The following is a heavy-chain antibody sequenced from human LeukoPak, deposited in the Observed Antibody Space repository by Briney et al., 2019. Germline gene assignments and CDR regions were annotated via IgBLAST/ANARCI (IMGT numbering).Heavy chain of an antibody. Sequence: QTGGSLRLSCAASGXTFSSYWMSWVRQAPGKGLEWVANIKQDGSEKYYVDSVKGRFTISRDNAKNSLYLQMNSLRAEDTAVYYCARDIVVVTAITYYFDYWGQGTLVTVSS. CDR3: ARDIVVVTAITYYFDY. CDR2: IKQDGSEK. CDR1: GXTFSSYW. D-gene: IGHD2-21*02. V-gene: IGHV3-7*04. J-gene: IGHJ4*02.